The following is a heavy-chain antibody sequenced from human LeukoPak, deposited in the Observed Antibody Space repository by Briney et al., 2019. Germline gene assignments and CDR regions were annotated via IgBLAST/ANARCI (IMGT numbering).Heavy chain of an antibody. V-gene: IGHV1-24*01. Sequence: ASVKVSCKVSGYTLTELSMHWVRQAPGKGLEWMGGFDPEDGETIYAQKFQGRVTMTEDTSTDTAYMELSSLRSEDTAVYYCATGLGPAAIVGYAFDIWGQGTMVTVSS. CDR2: FDPEDGET. D-gene: IGHD2-2*02. CDR1: GYTLTELS. J-gene: IGHJ3*02. CDR3: ATGLGPAAIVGYAFDI.